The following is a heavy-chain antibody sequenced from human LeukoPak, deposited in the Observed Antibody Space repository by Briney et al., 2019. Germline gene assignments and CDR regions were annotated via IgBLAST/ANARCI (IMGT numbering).Heavy chain of an antibody. J-gene: IGHJ6*03. Sequence: PGGSLRLSCAASGFTFSDYYMSWIRQAPGKGLEWVSYISSSGSTIYYADSVKGRFTISRDNAKNSLYLQMNSLRAEDTAAYYCASLRGVSNQLPPVYYYYYYMDVWGKGTTVTVSS. CDR1: GFTFSDYY. V-gene: IGHV3-11*04. CDR2: ISSSGSTI. D-gene: IGHD2-2*01. CDR3: ASLRGVSNQLPPVYYYYYYMDV.